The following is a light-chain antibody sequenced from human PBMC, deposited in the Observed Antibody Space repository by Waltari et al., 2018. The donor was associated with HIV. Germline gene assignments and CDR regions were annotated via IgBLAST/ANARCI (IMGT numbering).Light chain of an antibody. J-gene: IGLJ2*01. CDR2: GKN. CDR1: SLRRYY. Sequence: SSELTQDPAVSVALGQTVRITCQGDSLRRYYASWYQQKPGQAPVLVTYGKNNRPSGIPDRFSGSYSGNTASLTITGAQAEDEADYYCNSRDSSGNHLVFGGGTKLTVL. V-gene: IGLV3-19*01. CDR3: NSRDSSGNHLV.